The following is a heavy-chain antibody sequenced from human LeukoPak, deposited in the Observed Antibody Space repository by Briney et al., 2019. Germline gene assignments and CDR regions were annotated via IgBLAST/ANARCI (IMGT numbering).Heavy chain of an antibody. CDR3: ARDGDSSGYYSYFDY. J-gene: IGHJ4*02. V-gene: IGHV3-7*01. CDR2: IKQDGSEK. D-gene: IGHD3-22*01. CDR1: GFTFSSYW. Sequence: GGSLRLSCAASGFTFSSYWMSWVRQAPGKGREWVANIKQDGSEKYYVDSVKGRFTISRDNAKNSLYLQMNSLRAEDTVVYYCARDGDSSGYYSYFDYWGQGTLVTVSS.